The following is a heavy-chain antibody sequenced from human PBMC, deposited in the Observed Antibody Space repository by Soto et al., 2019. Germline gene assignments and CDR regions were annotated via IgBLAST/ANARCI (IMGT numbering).Heavy chain of an antibody. J-gene: IGHJ4*02. Sequence: ASVKVSCKASGGTFSSYAISWVRQAPGQGLEWMGGIIPIFGTANYAQKFQGRVTITADESTSTAYMELSSLRSEDTAVYYCARVGANSYYFDYWGQGTLVTVSS. D-gene: IGHD1-26*01. CDR1: GGTFSSYA. CDR3: ARVGANSYYFDY. V-gene: IGHV1-69*13. CDR2: IIPIFGTA.